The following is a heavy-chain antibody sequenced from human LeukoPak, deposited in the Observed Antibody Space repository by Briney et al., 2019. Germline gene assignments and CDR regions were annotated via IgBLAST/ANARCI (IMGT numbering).Heavy chain of an antibody. Sequence: GGSLRLSCAASGFTFSNHAMSWVRHIPGKGLAGVSSISGSGGSTYYANFVKGRSTISRDNSKNTVHLVMYALKAEETGVYYCVPGGQHFDFWRFANWGQGALVTVFS. CDR3: VPGGQHFDFWRFAN. D-gene: IGHD3-3*01. CDR1: GFTFSNHA. J-gene: IGHJ5*02. V-gene: IGHV3-23*01. CDR2: ISGSGGST.